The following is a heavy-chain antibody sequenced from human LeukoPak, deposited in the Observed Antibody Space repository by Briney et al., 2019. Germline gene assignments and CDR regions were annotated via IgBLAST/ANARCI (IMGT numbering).Heavy chain of an antibody. CDR2: IRYDGSNK. CDR3: ARVTSSGSYFDY. D-gene: IGHD6-19*01. Sequence: GGSLRLSCAASGFTFSSYGMHWVRQAPGKGLEWVAFIRYDGSNKYYADSVKGRFTISRDNSKNTLYLQMNSLRAEDTAVYYCARVTSSGSYFDYWGQGTLVTVSS. CDR1: GFTFSSYG. V-gene: IGHV3-30*02. J-gene: IGHJ4*02.